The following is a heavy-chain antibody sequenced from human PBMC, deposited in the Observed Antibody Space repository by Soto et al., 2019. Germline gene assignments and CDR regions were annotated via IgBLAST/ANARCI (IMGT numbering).Heavy chain of an antibody. CDR3: ARHPEPSSSWYGWFDP. D-gene: IGHD6-13*01. Sequence: SVKVSCKASGGTFSSYAISWVRQAPGQGLEWMGGIIPIFGTANCAQKFQGRVTITADKSTSTAYMELSSLRSEDTAVYYCARHPEPSSSWYGWFDPWGQGTLVTVSS. CDR2: IIPIFGTA. V-gene: IGHV1-69*06. CDR1: GGTFSSYA. J-gene: IGHJ5*02.